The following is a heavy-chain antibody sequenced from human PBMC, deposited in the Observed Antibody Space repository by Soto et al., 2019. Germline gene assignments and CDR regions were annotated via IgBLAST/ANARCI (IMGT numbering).Heavy chain of an antibody. CDR2: IIPVFGTP. Sequence: SVKVSCKASGYSFSSHAITWVRQAPGQGLEWMGGIIPVFGTPTYAQKFQGRLTISADKSTNTSSLELRSLRSEDTAVYYCARGGALSTSWYWGDGLDSWGQGTQVTVSS. J-gene: IGHJ4*02. CDR3: ARGGALSTSWYWGDGLDS. D-gene: IGHD6-13*01. CDR1: GYSFSSHA. V-gene: IGHV1-69*06.